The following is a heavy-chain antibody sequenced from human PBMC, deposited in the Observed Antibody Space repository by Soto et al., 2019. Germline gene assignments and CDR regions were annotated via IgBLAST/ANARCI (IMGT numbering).Heavy chain of an antibody. J-gene: IGHJ4*02. CDR2: IYYGGST. V-gene: IGHV4-39*01. CDR3: ARGQKVTGGIDY. CDR1: GGSISSGTYY. D-gene: IGHD2-21*02. Sequence: ASETLSLTCTVSGGSISSGTYYWAWMRQPPGKGLEWIGHIYYGGSTYYNPSLKSRVTISVGTSNNQFSLKLSSVTAADTTVYYCARGQKVTGGIDYWGQGTLVTVSS.